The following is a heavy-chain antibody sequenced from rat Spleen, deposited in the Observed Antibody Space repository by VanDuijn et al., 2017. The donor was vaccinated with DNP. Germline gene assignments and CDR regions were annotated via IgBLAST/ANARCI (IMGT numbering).Heavy chain of an antibody. V-gene: IGHV5-27*01. D-gene: IGHD1-11*01. J-gene: IGHJ2*01. CDR1: GFTFSYYG. Sequence: EVQLVESGGGLVQPGRSLKLSCAASGFTFSYYGMAWVRQAPKKGLECVASISACGGSTSYRDSVKGRFTISRDNAKSTLYLQMDSLRSEDTATYYCTTDFERGYWGQGVMVTVSS. CDR2: ISACGGST. CDR3: TTDFERGY.